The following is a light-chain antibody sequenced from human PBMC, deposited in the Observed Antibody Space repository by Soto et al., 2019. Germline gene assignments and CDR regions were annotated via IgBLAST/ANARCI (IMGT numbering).Light chain of an antibody. CDR3: QQRSNGPHT. CDR2: DAS. CDR1: QSVSSY. V-gene: IGKV3-11*01. J-gene: IGKJ2*01. Sequence: EIVLTQSPATLSLSPGERATLSCRASQSVSSYLAWYQQKPGQAPRLLIYDASNRATGIPARFSGSGSGTDFPLTTSSLEPEDLAVYYCQQRSNGPHTFAQGPKLEIK.